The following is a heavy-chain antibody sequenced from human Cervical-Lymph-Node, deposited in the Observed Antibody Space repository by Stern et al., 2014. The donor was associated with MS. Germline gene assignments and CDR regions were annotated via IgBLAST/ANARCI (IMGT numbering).Heavy chain of an antibody. Sequence: QVQLQDSGPGLVEPSQTLSLTCTVSGGSFSGDYYWNWVRHHPGKGLEWIGWVQPRGTIYANPSLQRRVTISLDTSKKHFSLRLNSVTAADTAVYYCVRGQDSRKVGYWGQGTLATVSS. CDR2: VQPRGTI. D-gene: IGHD2-15*01. V-gene: IGHV4-31*03. CDR1: GGSFSGDYY. CDR3: VRGQDSRKVGY. J-gene: IGHJ4*02.